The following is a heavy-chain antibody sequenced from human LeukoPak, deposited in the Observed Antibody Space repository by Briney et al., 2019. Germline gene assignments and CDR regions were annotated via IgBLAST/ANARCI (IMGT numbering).Heavy chain of an antibody. CDR3: AREVFGDIVVVPAATRRGYFQH. V-gene: IGHV1-46*01. CDR2: INPSGGST. CDR1: GYTFTSYY. D-gene: IGHD2-2*01. Sequence: ASVKVSCKASGYTFTSYYMHWVRQAPGQGLEWMGIINPSGGSTSYAQKFQGRVTMTRDTSTSTVYMELSSLRSEDTAVYYCAREVFGDIVVVPAATRRGYFQHWGQGTLVTVSS. J-gene: IGHJ1*01.